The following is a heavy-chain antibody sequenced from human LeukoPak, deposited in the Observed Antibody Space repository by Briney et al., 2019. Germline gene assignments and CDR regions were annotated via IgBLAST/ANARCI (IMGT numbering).Heavy chain of an antibody. CDR2: ISGSGGST. CDR1: GFTFSSYA. V-gene: IGHV3-23*01. CDR3: AKDMSYYGSGSFDY. Sequence: GGSLRLSCAASGFTFSSYAMSWVRQAPGKGLDWVSAISGSGGSTYYADSVKGRFTISRDNSKNTLYLQMNSLRAEDTAVYYCAKDMSYYGSGSFDYWGQGTLVTVSS. D-gene: IGHD3-10*01. J-gene: IGHJ4*02.